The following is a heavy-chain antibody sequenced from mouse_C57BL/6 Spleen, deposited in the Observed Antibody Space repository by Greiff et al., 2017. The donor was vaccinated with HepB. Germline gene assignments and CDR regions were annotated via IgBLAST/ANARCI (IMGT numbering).Heavy chain of an antibody. D-gene: IGHD4-1*01. CDR3: AREVGRGYFDV. Sequence: QVQLKQSGPELVKPGASVKISCKASGYAFSSSWMNWVKQRPGKGLEWIGRIYPGDGDTNYNGKFKGKATLTADKSSSTAYMQLSSLTSEDSAVYFCAREVGRGYFDVWGTGTTVTVSS. CDR1: GYAFSSSW. CDR2: IYPGDGDT. J-gene: IGHJ1*03. V-gene: IGHV1-82*01.